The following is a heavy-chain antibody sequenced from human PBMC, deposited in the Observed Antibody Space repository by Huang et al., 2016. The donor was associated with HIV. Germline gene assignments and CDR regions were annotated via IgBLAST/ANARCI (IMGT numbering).Heavy chain of an antibody. CDR1: GGSFTGYS. CDR2: MVQMGST. V-gene: IGHV4-34*12. J-gene: IGHJ4*02. D-gene: IGHD6-13*01. CDR3: ASGPHSASTLDF. Sequence: QVQLQQWGAGLLKPSETLSLTCAVYGGSFTGYSWSWFRQPPGQGLEWIGEMVQMGSTNYNPSLKSRVTMAVDTSTSQLSLKLISVTAADTAMYYCASGPHSASTLDFWGQGTLVTVSS.